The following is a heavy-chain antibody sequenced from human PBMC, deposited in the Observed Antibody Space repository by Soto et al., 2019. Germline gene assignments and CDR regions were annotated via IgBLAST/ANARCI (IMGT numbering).Heavy chain of an antibody. Sequence: SETLSLTCTVSGGSISSSSYYWGWIRQPPGKGLEWIGSIYYSGSTYYNPSLKSRVTISVDTSKNQFSLKLSSVTAADTAVYYCARNTREYHCSGGSCYTNWFDPWGQGTLVTVSS. D-gene: IGHD2-15*01. CDR2: IYYSGST. J-gene: IGHJ5*02. V-gene: IGHV4-39*01. CDR1: GGSISSSSYY. CDR3: ARNTREYHCSGGSCYTNWFDP.